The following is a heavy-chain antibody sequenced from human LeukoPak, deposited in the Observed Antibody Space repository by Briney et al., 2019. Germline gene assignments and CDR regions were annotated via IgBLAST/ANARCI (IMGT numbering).Heavy chain of an antibody. V-gene: IGHV3-15*01. CDR2: VKSKADGGTT. CDR1: GFTFSNAW. D-gene: IGHD3-10*01. Sequence: TPGGSLRLSCAASGFTFSNAWMSWVRQAPGKGLEWVGRVKSKADGGTTDYAAPVKGRFTISRDDSQNTLYLQMDGLKTEDTAVYYCTTTPGRDYWGQGTLVTVSS. CDR3: TTTPGRDY. J-gene: IGHJ4*02.